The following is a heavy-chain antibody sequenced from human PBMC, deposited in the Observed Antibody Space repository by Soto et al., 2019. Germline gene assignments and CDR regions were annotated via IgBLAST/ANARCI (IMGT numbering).Heavy chain of an antibody. D-gene: IGHD4-17*01. V-gene: IGHV4-30-4*01. CDR2: ISYSGTT. CDR3: ATMGTPVTGLYYFDY. J-gene: IGHJ4*02. CDR1: GGSISSGNYY. Sequence: QVQLQESGPGLVKPSQTLSLTCTVSGGSISSGNYYWSWIRQPPGKGLEWIGFISYSGTTHYSASLRSRVSISVATSKNQFSLALSSVTAADTAVYYCATMGTPVTGLYYFDYWGQGTLVTVSS.